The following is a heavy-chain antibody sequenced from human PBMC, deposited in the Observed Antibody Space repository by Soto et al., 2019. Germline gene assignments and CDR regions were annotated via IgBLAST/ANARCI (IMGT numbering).Heavy chain of an antibody. D-gene: IGHD3-10*01. CDR3: AKSLYGSGSMPFDY. J-gene: IGHJ4*02. Sequence: GGSLRLSCAASGFTFDDYTMHWVRQAPGKGLEWVSLISWDGGSTYYADSVKGRFTISRDNSKNSLYLQMNSLRSEDTALYYCAKSLYGSGSMPFDYWGQGTLVTVSS. CDR1: GFTFDDYT. CDR2: ISWDGGST. V-gene: IGHV3-43*01.